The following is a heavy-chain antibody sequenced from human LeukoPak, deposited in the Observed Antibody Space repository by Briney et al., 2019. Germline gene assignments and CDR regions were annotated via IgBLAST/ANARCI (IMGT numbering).Heavy chain of an antibody. CDR1: GYTFTSYD. D-gene: IGHD2-2*01. Sequence: VASVKVSCKASGYTFTSYDINWVRQATGQGLEWMGWMNPNSGNTGYAQKFQGRVTITRNTSISTAYMELSSLRSEDTAVYYCARGLGGTIRYPSDYWGQGTLVTVSS. V-gene: IGHV1-8*01. J-gene: IGHJ4*02. CDR2: MNPNSGNT. CDR3: ARGLGGTIRYPSDY.